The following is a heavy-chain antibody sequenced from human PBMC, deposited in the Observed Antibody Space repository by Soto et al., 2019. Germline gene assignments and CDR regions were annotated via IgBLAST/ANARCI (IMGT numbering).Heavy chain of an antibody. CDR1: GFTFSDYY. CDR3: ARSRYYYYYGMDV. Sequence: PVGSLRLSCAASGFTFSDYYMSWIRQAPGKGLEWVSYISSSGSTIYYADSVKGRFTISRDNAKNSLYLQMNSLRAEDTAVYYCARSRYYYYYGMDVWGQGTTVTVSS. CDR2: ISSSGSTI. J-gene: IGHJ6*02. V-gene: IGHV3-11*01.